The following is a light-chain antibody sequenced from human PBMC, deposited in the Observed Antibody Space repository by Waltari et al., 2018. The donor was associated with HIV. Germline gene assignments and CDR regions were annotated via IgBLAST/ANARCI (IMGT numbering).Light chain of an antibody. CDR1: QSILSTEGNRHY. V-gene: IGKV4-1*01. J-gene: IGKJ2*01. CDR2: WAT. Sequence: IVMSQSPDSLGVSLCERASLNFTSSQSILSTEGNRHYLTWYQQRPGQAPNLLIYWATTRETGVPERISGSGSGTDFTLTINGLQAEDGAVYYCQQYYDAPYTFGQGTKVDI. CDR3: QQYYDAPYT.